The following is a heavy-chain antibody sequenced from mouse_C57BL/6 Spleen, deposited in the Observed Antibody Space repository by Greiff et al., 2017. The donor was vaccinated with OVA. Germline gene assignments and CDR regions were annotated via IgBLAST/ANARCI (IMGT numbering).Heavy chain of an antibody. CDR1: GYTFTSYW. CDR2: IDPSDSET. CDR3: ARAYYYGSSYYAMCY. V-gene: IGHV1-52*01. D-gene: IGHD1-1*01. J-gene: IGHJ4*01. Sequence: VQLQQSGAELVRPGSSVKLSCKASGYTFTSYWMHWVKQRPIQGLEWIGNIDPSDSETHYNQKFKDKATLTVDKSSSTAYMQLSSLTSEDSAVYYCARAYYYGSSYYAMCYWGQGTSVTASS.